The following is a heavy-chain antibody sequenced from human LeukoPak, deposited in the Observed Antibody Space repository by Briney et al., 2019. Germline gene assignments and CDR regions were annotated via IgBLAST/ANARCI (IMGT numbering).Heavy chain of an antibody. CDR2: INSDGSST. V-gene: IGHV3-74*01. D-gene: IGHD3-16*02. Sequence: GGSLRLSCAASGFTFSSYWMHWVRQAPGKGLVWVSRINSDGSSTSYADSVKGRFTISRDNSKNTLYLQMNSLRAEDTAVYYCAKGRSDDYVWGSYRYPLDYWGQGTLVTVSS. CDR3: AKGRSDDYVWGSYRYPLDY. CDR1: GFTFSSYW. J-gene: IGHJ4*02.